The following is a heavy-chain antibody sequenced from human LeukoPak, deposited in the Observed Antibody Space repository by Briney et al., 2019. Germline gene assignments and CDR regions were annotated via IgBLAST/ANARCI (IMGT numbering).Heavy chain of an antibody. CDR2: ISAYNGNT. Sequence: ASVKVSCKASGYTFTSYGISWVRQAPGQWLEWMGWISAYNGNTNYAQKLQGRVTMTTDTSTSTAYMELRSLRSDDTAVYYCARSDGYSLYYYYYGMDVWGQGTTVTVSS. V-gene: IGHV1-18*01. J-gene: IGHJ6*02. D-gene: IGHD5-24*01. CDR1: GYTFTSYG. CDR3: ARSDGYSLYYYYYGMDV.